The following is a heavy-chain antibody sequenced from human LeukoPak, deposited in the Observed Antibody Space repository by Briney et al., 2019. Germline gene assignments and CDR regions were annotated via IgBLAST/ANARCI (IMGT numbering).Heavy chain of an antibody. CDR1: GFTFGSDW. CDR2: MNENGSAK. Sequence: GGSLRLSCAASGFTFGSDWMNWDRQAPGKGLEWVANMNENGSAKYYVDSVKGRFTIYRHHPKKSPCLQRNSVRATDTAVYWCARESYGSGGRCYCDSGGQGTLVTVSS. V-gene: IGHV3-7*04. CDR3: ARESYGSGGRCYCDS. J-gene: IGHJ4*02. D-gene: IGHD2-15*01.